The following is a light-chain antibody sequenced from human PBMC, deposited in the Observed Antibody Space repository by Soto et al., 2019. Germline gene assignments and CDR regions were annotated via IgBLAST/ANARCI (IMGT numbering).Light chain of an antibody. CDR1: SSDVGGYNY. CDR3: SSYTSSSTLLYV. CDR2: DVS. V-gene: IGLV2-14*01. Sequence: QSALTQPASVSGSPGQSITISCTGTSSDVGGYNYVSWYKQHPGKAPKLMIYDVSNRPSGVSSRFSGSKSGNTASLTISGLQAEDEADYYCSSYTSSSTLLYVFGTGTKVTVL. J-gene: IGLJ1*01.